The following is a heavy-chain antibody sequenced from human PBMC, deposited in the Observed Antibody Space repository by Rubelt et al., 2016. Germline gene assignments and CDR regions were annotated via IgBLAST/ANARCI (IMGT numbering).Heavy chain of an antibody. CDR1: GFTFSNAW. D-gene: IGHD7-27*01. V-gene: IGHV3-30*03. CDR2: ISYDGSHK. Sequence: VQLVESGGGVVQPGRSLRLSCAASGFTFSNAWMNWVRQAPGKGLEWVAVISYDGSHKYYADSVKGRFTLSRDNSKNTVYLQMNSLTTEDTAVYYCARPWGYGGQGTLVTVSS. J-gene: IGHJ4*02. CDR3: ARPWGY.